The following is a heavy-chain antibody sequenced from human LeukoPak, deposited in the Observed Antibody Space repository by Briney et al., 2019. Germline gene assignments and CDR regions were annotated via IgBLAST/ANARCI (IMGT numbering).Heavy chain of an antibody. CDR3: ARANKDYGWGSYPWFDS. CDR1: GGSISSGGYY. V-gene: IGHV4-31*03. CDR2: IYYSEST. J-gene: IGHJ5*01. D-gene: IGHD3-10*01. Sequence: SQTLSLTCTVSGGSISSGGYYWSWIRPHPGKGLEWVRYIYYSESTYYNPSLKRRVTISVDTSKNQFSLKLSSVTAADTAVYYCARANKDYGWGSYPWFDSWGQGTLVTVSS.